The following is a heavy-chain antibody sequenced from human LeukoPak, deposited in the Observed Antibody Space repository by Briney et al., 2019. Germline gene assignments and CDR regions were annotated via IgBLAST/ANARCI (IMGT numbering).Heavy chain of an antibody. J-gene: IGHJ4*02. CDR3: ATLVGATWADVWGY. CDR1: GYTLTELS. V-gene: IGHV1-24*01. D-gene: IGHD1-26*01. Sequence: EASVKVSCKVSGYTLTELSMHWVRQAPGKGLEWMGGFDPEDGETIYAQKFQGRVTMTEDTSTDTAYMELSSLRSEDTAVYYCATLVGATWADVWGYWGQGTLVTVSS. CDR2: FDPEDGET.